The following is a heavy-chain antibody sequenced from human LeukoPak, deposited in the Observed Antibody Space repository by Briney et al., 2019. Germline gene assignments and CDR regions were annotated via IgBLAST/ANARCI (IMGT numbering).Heavy chain of an antibody. D-gene: IGHD6-6*01. Sequence: ASVKVSCKASGYTFTIYGINWVRQAPGQGLEWTGWISAYNGNTNYAQKLQGRVTLTTDTPTGTAYMELRSLTSDDTAVYYCASAREAGSLSRSFDYWGQGTLVTVSS. CDR3: ASAREAGSLSRSFDY. CDR2: ISAYNGNT. V-gene: IGHV1-18*01. CDR1: GYTFTIYG. J-gene: IGHJ4*02.